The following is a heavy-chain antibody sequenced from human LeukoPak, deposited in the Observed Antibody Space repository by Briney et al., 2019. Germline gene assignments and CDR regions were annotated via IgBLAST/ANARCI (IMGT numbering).Heavy chain of an antibody. J-gene: IGHJ2*01. D-gene: IGHD6-19*01. CDR3: ARRVAVAGHLYWYFDL. Sequence: KDGESLKISCKGSGYSFTSYWIGWVRQMPGKGLEWMGIIYPGDSDTRYSPSFQGQVTISADKSISTAYLQWSSLKASDTAMYYCARRVAVAGHLYWYFDLWGRGTLVTVSP. CDR1: GYSFTSYW. V-gene: IGHV5-51*01. CDR2: IYPGDSDT.